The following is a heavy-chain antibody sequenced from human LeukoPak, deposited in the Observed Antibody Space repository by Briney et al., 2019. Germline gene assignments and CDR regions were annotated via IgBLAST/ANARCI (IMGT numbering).Heavy chain of an antibody. D-gene: IGHD4-11*01. CDR2: IYYSGST. V-gene: IGHV4-59*01. CDR1: GGSISSYY. J-gene: IGHJ6*03. CDR3: ARSLTTPLYYYYYMDV. Sequence: PSETLSLTCTVSGGSISSYYWSWIRQPPGKGLEWIGYIYYSGSTNYNPSLKSRVTISVDTSKNQFSLKLSSVTAADTAVYYCARSLTTPLYYYYYMDVWGKGTTVTVSS.